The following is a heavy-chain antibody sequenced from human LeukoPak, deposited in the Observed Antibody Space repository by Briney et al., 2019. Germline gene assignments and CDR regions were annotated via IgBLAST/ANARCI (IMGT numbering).Heavy chain of an antibody. Sequence: GRSLRLSCAALGFSFDDYAMYWVRQAPGKGLEWVSGISWSSVSIGYADSVKGRFTISRDNAKNSLYLQMNSLKAEDTALYNCAKRKAGGYALDIWGQGTMVTVSS. CDR3: AKRKAGGYALDI. CDR2: ISWSSVSI. CDR1: GFSFDDYA. D-gene: IGHD3-16*01. V-gene: IGHV3-9*01. J-gene: IGHJ3*02.